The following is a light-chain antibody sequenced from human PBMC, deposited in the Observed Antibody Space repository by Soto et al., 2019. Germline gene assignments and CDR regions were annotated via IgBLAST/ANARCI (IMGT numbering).Light chain of an antibody. V-gene: IGKV1-9*01. CDR2: AAS. CDR3: QQLKSYPLS. Sequence: DIQLTQSPSFLSASVGDRVTITCRTSQDISSCLAWYQQKPGKAPQLLISAASTLQSGVPSRFSGSGSGTEFTLTISSLQPEAFATYYCQQLKSYPLSFGGGTKVEI. CDR1: QDISSC. J-gene: IGKJ4*01.